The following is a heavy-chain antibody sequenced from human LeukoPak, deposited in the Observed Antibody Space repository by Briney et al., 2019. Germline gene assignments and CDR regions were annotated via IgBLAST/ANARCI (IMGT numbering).Heavy chain of an antibody. CDR2: INHSGST. D-gene: IGHD6-6*01. J-gene: IGHJ4*02. CDR1: GGSFSGYY. Sequence: SETLSLTCAVYGGSFSGYYWSWIRQPPGNGLEWIGEINHSGSTNYNPSLKSRVTISVDTSKNQFSLKLSSVTAADTAVYYCARIRRGAARGSSDYWGQGTLVTVSS. V-gene: IGHV4-34*01. CDR3: ARIRRGAARGSSDY.